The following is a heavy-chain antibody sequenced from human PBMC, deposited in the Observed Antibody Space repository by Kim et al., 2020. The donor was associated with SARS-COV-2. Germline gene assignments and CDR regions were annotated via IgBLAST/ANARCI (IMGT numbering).Heavy chain of an antibody. CDR3: ARLEVMVAGTGWFDP. D-gene: IGHD6-19*01. Sequence: PSLKSRVTISVDTSKNQCSLKLSSVTAADTAVYYCARLEVMVAGTGWFDPWGQGTLVTVSS. V-gene: IGHV4-4*09. J-gene: IGHJ5*02.